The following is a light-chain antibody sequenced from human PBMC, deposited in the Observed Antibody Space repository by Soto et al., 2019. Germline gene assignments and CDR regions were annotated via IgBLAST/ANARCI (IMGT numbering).Light chain of an antibody. CDR2: GAS. CDR3: QKYNSWPIT. CDR1: QNVGSN. Sequence: ETVMTQSSASLSVSPGEGATLSCRSSQNVGSNLAWYQQKPGQAPRLLIYGASTRATGIPARFSGSGSVTDFTLTIDSLQSEDFAVYYCQKYNSWPITFGGGTKVEIK. V-gene: IGKV3-15*01. J-gene: IGKJ4*01.